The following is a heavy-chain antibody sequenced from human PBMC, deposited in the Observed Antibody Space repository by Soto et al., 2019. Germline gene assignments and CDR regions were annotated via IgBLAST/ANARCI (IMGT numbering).Heavy chain of an antibody. J-gene: IGHJ6*02. CDR3: ASRGKYYYGMDV. CDR1: GGSFSGYY. Sequence: SETLSLTCAVYGGSFSGYYWSWTRQPPGKGLEWIGEINHSGSTNYNPSLKSRVTISVDTSKIQFSLKLSSVAAADTAVYYCASRGKYYYGMDVWGQGTTVTVSS. V-gene: IGHV4-34*01. D-gene: IGHD3-10*01. CDR2: INHSGST.